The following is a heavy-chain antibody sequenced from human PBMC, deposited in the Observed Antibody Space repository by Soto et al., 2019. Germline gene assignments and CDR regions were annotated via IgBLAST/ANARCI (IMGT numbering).Heavy chain of an antibody. CDR2: TGATGRTT. CDR3: ATVHNTSRSFDY. Sequence: GGSLRLSCAASGFNFNIYAMTWVRQAPGKGLEWVSTTGATGRTTYYADSVKGRFTVSRDNSKNTLDLQMSNLRAEDTAVYYCATVHNTSRSFDYWGQGTLVTVSS. CDR1: GFNFNIYA. J-gene: IGHJ4*02. V-gene: IGHV3-23*01. D-gene: IGHD1-20*01.